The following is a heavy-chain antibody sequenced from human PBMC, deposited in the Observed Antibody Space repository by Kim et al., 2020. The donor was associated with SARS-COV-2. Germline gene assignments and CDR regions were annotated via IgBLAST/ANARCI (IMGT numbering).Heavy chain of an antibody. CDR2: IYINGAT. CDR3: ANEIRPNEY. J-gene: IGHJ4*02. V-gene: IGHV3-23*05. CDR1: GFTLSNRG. D-gene: IGHD1-1*01. Sequence: GGSLRLSCTASGFTLSNRGMTWVRQPPGKGLEWVSTIYINGATIYADSVKGRFTISRDNSKNTLYLQMNSLRVEDTAVYYCANEIRPNEYWGQGNLVNVS.